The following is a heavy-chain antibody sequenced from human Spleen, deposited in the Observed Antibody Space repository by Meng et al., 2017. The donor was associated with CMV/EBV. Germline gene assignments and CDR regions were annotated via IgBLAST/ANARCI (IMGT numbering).Heavy chain of an antibody. J-gene: IGHJ6*02. CDR1: GFTFDDYT. V-gene: IGHV3-43*01. D-gene: IGHD3-3*01. CDR2: ISWDGGST. CDR3: AKDSEIFGVVNLYGMDV. Sequence: GGSLRLSCAASGFTFDDYTMHWVRQAPGKGLEWVSLISWDGGSTYYADSVKGRFTISRDNSKNSLYLQMNSLRTEDTALYYCAKDSEIFGVVNLYGMDVWGQGTTVTVSS.